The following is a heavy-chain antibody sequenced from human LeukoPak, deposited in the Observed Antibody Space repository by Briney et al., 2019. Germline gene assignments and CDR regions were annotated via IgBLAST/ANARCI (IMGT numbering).Heavy chain of an antibody. CDR3: AKGIAAVGYYYYGMDV. V-gene: IGHV3-30*18. CDR1: RFTFSSYG. J-gene: IGHJ6*02. Sequence: GGSLRLSCAASRFTFSSYGMPWVRQAPGKGLEWVAVISYDGSNKYYADFVKGRFTISRDNSKNTLYLQMNSLRAEDTAVYYCAKGIAAVGYYYYGMDVWGQGTTVTVSS. CDR2: ISYDGSNK. D-gene: IGHD6-13*01.